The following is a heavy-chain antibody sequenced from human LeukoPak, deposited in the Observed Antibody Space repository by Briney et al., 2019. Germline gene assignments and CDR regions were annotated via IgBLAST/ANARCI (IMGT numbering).Heavy chain of an antibody. J-gene: IGHJ3*02. CDR3: ARAQANYDFWSGPFSDAFDI. CDR2: ISYDGSNK. V-gene: IGHV3-30-3*01. D-gene: IGHD3-3*01. CDR1: GFTFSSYA. Sequence: QPGRSLRLSCAASGFTFSSYAMHWVRQAPGKGLEWVAVISYDGSNKYYADSVKGRFTISRDNSKNTLYLQMNSLRAEDTAVYYCARAQANYDFWSGPFSDAFDIWGQGTMVTVSS.